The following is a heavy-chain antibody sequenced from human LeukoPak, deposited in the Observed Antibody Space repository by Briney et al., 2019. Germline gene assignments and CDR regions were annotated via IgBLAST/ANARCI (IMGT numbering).Heavy chain of an antibody. V-gene: IGHV4-38-2*01. CDR2: IYHSGST. CDR3: ARQLYYYDSSGYYFDAFDI. Sequence: PSETLSLTCAVSGYSISSGYYWGWIRQPPGKGLEWIGSIYHSGSTYYNPSLKSRVTISVDTSKNQFSLKLSSVTAADTAVYYCARQLYYYDSSGYYFDAFDIWGQGTVSPSLQ. D-gene: IGHD3-22*01. CDR1: GYSISSGYY. J-gene: IGHJ3*02.